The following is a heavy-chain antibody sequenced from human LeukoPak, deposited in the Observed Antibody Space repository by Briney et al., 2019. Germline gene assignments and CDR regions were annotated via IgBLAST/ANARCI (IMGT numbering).Heavy chain of an antibody. CDR2: ISYDGSNE. V-gene: IGHV3-30-3*02. J-gene: IGHJ4*02. Sequence: HPGGSLRLSCAASEFTHSNYAMHWVRQAPGKGLEWVAVISYDGSNEYYADSVKGRFTISRDNSKNTLYLQMNSLRAEDTAVYYCAKLSHASCCYAFDYWGQGTLVTVSS. D-gene: IGHD2-2*01. CDR3: AKLSHASCCYAFDY. CDR1: EFTHSNYA.